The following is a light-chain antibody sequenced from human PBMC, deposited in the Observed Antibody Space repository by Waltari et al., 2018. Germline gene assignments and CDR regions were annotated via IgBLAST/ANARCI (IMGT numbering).Light chain of an antibody. Sequence: QSVLTQPPSASGNPGQRVTISCSGSSSNIGSHSVNWYQQFPGTAPKLLMSSNDQRPSGVFDRFSFSKSGTSASLAISGLQSEDEADYFCAARDDSLSGQVFGGGTKLTVL. V-gene: IGLV1-44*01. CDR1: SSNIGSHS. CDR3: AARDDSLSGQV. J-gene: IGLJ3*02. CDR2: SND.